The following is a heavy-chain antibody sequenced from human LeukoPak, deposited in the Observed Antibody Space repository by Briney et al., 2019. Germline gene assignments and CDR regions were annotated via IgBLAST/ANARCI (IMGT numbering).Heavy chain of an antibody. J-gene: IGHJ6*03. CDR2: IKQDGSEK. V-gene: IGHV3-7*01. CDR1: GFIFSSYG. CDR3: ARYMVRGALYYYYYYYMDV. Sequence: PGGSLRLSCAAPGFIFSSYGMHWVRQAPGKGLEWVANIKQDGSEKYYVDSVKGRFTISRDNAKNSLYLQMNSLRAEDTAVYYCARYMVRGALYYYYYYYMDVWGKGTTVTISS. D-gene: IGHD3-10*01.